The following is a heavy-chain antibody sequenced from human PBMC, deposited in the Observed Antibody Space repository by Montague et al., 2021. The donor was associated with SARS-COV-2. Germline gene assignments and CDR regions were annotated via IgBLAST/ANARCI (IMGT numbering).Heavy chain of an antibody. J-gene: IGHJ5*02. CDR2: IYYSGST. CDR3: AGLGSPRITMFVVVTPNSFDP. Sequence: SETLSLTCTVSGGSISSSSYYWGWIRQPPGKGLEWIGSIYYSGSTYYNPSPKSRVTISVDTSKNQFSLKLSSVTAADTAVYYCAGLGSPRITMFVVVTPNSFDPWGQGTLVTVSS. V-gene: IGHV4-39*01. D-gene: IGHD3-3*01. CDR1: GGSISSSSYY.